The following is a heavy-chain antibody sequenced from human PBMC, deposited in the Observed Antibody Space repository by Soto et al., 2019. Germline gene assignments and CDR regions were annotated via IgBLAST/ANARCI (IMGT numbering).Heavy chain of an antibody. CDR3: AKGSIEYSASVDY. V-gene: IGHV3-23*01. Sequence: EVQLLESGGGLIQPGGSLRLSCSASGFSFNSYAMMWVRQAPGKGLEWVSVISGSGGSSYFADSAKGRFTISRDNSKNMLYLEMNSLRAEDTARYFCAKGSIEYSASVDYWGQGTLGIVSS. CDR2: ISGSGGSS. J-gene: IGHJ4*02. CDR1: GFSFNSYA. D-gene: IGHD5-12*01.